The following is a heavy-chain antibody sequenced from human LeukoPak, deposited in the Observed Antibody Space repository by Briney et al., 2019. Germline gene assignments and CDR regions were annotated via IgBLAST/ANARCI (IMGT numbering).Heavy chain of an antibody. V-gene: IGHV3-11*01. CDR1: GGSFSDYY. Sequence: PSETLSLTCAVYGGSFSDYYMSWIRQAPGKGLEWVSYICDSGRTIYYADSVKGRFTISRDNAKNSVYLQMNNLRAEDTAVYYCARDRLGDYDHSGYYDKWGQGTLVTVSS. CDR2: ICDSGRTI. CDR3: ARDRLGDYDHSGYYDK. D-gene: IGHD3-22*01. J-gene: IGHJ4*02.